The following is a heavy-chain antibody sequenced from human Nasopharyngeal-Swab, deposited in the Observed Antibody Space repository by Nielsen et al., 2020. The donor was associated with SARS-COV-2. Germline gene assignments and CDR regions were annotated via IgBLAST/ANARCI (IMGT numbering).Heavy chain of an antibody. V-gene: IGHV3-7*01. CDR3: AREVVTMIVVTHYYYGMDV. CDR2: IKQDGSEK. J-gene: IGHJ6*02. CDR1: GFTFSSYW. Sequence: WWSLRLSCAASGFTFSSYWMSWVLHSPGKWLEWLANIKQDGSEKYYVDSVKGRFTTSRDNAKNSLYLQMNSLRAEDTAVYYCAREVVTMIVVTHYYYGMDVWGQGTTVTVSS. D-gene: IGHD3-22*01.